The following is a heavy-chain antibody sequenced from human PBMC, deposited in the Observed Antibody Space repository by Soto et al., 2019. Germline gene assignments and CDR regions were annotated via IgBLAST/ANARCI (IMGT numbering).Heavy chain of an antibody. J-gene: IGHJ5*02. CDR2: INPKSGGT. CDR3: ARVTLKAGNWFDP. V-gene: IGHV1-2*02. Sequence: GASVMVSCKASGYTFTVYYMHWVRQAPGQGLEWMGWINPKSGGTMYPQKFQGRVTMTRDTSNSTAYMELRGLTSDDTAMYYCARVTLKAGNWFDPWGQGTLVTVSS. CDR1: GYTFTVYY.